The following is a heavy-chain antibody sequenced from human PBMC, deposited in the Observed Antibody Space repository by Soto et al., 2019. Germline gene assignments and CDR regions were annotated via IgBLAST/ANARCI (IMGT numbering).Heavy chain of an antibody. Sequence: QLQLQESGSGLVQPSQTLSLTCTASGGSISTSDYSWTWIRQPPGGGLEWIGSIYQTGRTYVIPSLKSRVTMSLDKSKNQLSLNLTSVTAADTALYYCAREMTIFGVAPGGGVDVWGQGTTVTVSS. J-gene: IGHJ6*02. CDR3: AREMTIFGVAPGGGVDV. CDR1: GGSISTSDYS. V-gene: IGHV4-30-2*01. D-gene: IGHD3-3*01. CDR2: IYQTGRT.